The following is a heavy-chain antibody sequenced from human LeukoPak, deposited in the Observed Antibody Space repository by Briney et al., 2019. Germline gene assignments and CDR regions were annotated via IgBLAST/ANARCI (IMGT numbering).Heavy chain of an antibody. J-gene: IGHJ2*01. CDR3: ASLDYSSGWYVGSNWYFDL. CDR2: IYYSGST. Sequence: SETLSLTCTVSGGSISGYYWSWIRQPPGKGLEWIGYIYYSGSTNYNSSLKSRVTISVDTSKNQFSLKLSSVTAADTAVYYCASLDYSSGWYVGSNWYFDLWGRGTLVTVSS. D-gene: IGHD6-19*01. V-gene: IGHV4-59*08. CDR1: GGSISGYY.